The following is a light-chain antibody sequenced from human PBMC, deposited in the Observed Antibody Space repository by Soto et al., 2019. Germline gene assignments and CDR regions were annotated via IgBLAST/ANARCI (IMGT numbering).Light chain of an antibody. CDR1: TGDVGGYNY. Sequence: QSALTQPPSASGSPGHSVAISCTRTTGDVGGYNYVSWYQQRPGKAPNLMIYEVNTRPSGVPDRFSGSKSRNPASLTVYGIQAEDAADYYCSSYAGSSNVFGTGTKVTVL. J-gene: IGLJ1*01. V-gene: IGLV2-8*01. CDR3: SSYAGSSNV. CDR2: EVN.